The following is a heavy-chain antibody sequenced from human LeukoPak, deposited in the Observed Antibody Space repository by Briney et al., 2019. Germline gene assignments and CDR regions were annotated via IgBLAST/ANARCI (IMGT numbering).Heavy chain of an antibody. CDR1: GFTFSSYG. CDR2: ISYDGSNK. J-gene: IGHJ4*02. CDR3: AKDKFPYSGCSDY. V-gene: IGHV3-30*18. D-gene: IGHD6-19*01. Sequence: GRSLRLSCAASGFTFSSYGMHWVRQAPGKGLEWVAVISYDGSNKYYADSVKGRFTISRDNSKNTLYLQMNSLRAEDTAVYYCAKDKFPYSGCSDYWGQGTLVTVSS.